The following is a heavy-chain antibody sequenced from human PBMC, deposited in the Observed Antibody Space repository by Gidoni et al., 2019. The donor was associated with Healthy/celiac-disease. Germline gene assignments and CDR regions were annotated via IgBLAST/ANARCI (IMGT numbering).Heavy chain of an antibody. V-gene: IGHV3-21*01. CDR2: ISRCSSYR. CDR1: GFTFSSYS. CDR3: ARDGYCSGGSCYSTNYYYYYGMDV. D-gene: IGHD2-15*01. J-gene: IGHJ6*02. Sequence: EVQLVESGGGLVKPGGSLRLCCAASGFTFSSYSMNWVRRAPGKGLEWVSSISRCSSYRYYADSVKGRFTISRDNAKNALYLQMNSLRAEDTAVYYCARDGYCSGGSCYSTNYYYYYGMDVWGQGTTVTVSS.